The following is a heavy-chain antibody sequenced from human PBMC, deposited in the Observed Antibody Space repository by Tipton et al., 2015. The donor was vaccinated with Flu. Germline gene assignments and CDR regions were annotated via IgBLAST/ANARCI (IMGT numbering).Heavy chain of an antibody. CDR3: ARDHYDSSGYYYYGMDV. V-gene: IGHV4-59*01. D-gene: IGHD3-22*01. J-gene: IGHJ6*02. CDR2: IYYSGST. Sequence: TLSLTCTVSGGSISSYYWSWIRQPPGKGLEWIGYIYYSGSTNYNPSLKSRVTISVGTSKNQFSLKLSSVTAADTAVYYCARDHYDSSGYYYYGMDVWGQGTTVTVSS. CDR1: GGSISSYY.